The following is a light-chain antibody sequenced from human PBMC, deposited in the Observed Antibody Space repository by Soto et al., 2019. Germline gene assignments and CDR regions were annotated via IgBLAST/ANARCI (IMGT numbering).Light chain of an antibody. J-gene: IGKJ1*01. CDR2: WAS. CDR1: QSVLYSSNNKNY. Sequence: DIVMTQSPDSLAVSLGESATINCKSSQSVLYSSNNKNYLAWYQQKPGQPPKLLIYWASTRESGVPDRFSGSGSGTDFTLTINSLQAEDVAVYYCQQYYSTPWTFGQGTKV. V-gene: IGKV4-1*01. CDR3: QQYYSTPWT.